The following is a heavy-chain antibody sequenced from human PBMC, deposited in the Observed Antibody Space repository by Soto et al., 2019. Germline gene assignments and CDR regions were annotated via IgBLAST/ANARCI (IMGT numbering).Heavy chain of an antibody. CDR3: TTEDYYGSGSYPYYYYGMDV. CDR1: GFTFSNAW. V-gene: IGHV3-15*07. J-gene: IGHJ6*02. Sequence: GGSLRLSCAASGFTFSNAWMNWVRQAPGKGLEWVGRIKSKTDGGTTDYAAPAKGAYTISSDDPKNTLYLQMNILKTEDTAGYYCTTEDYYGSGSYPYYYYGMDVWGQGTTVTVSS. CDR2: IKSKTDGGTT. D-gene: IGHD3-10*01.